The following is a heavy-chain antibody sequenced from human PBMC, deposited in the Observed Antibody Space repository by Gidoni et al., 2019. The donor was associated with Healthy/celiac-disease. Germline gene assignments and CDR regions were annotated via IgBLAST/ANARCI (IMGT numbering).Heavy chain of an antibody. CDR1: GFTFSSYA. CDR2: ISGSGGST. D-gene: IGHD6-13*01. Sequence: EVQLLESGGGLVQPGGSLRLSCAASGFTFSSYAMSWVRQAPGKGLGWVSAISGSGGSTYYADSVKGRFTISRDNSKNTLYLQMNSLRAEDTAVYYCAKSRYSTLYYFDYWGQGTLVTVSS. V-gene: IGHV3-23*01. J-gene: IGHJ4*02. CDR3: AKSRYSTLYYFDY.